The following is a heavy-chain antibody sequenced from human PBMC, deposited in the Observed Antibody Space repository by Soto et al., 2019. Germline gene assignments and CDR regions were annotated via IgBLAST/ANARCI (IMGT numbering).Heavy chain of an antibody. D-gene: IGHD1-7*01. Sequence: SLRLSCAASGFTFSSYAMHWVRQAPGKGLEWVAVISYDGSNKYYADSVKGRFTISRDNSKNTLYLQMNSLRAEDTAVYYCARDALELRRSNYYYGMDVWGQGTTVTVSS. J-gene: IGHJ6*02. CDR1: GFTFSSYA. CDR3: ARDALELRRSNYYYGMDV. V-gene: IGHV3-30-3*01. CDR2: ISYDGSNK.